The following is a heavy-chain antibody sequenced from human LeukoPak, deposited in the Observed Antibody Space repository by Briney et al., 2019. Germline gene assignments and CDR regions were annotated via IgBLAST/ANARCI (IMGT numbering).Heavy chain of an antibody. Sequence: SVKVSCKGSGFIFTAYYIHWVRQAPGQGLEWMGGIIPIFGTANYAQKFQGRVTITTDESTSTAYMELSSLRSEDTAVYYCATHYYDFWSGYYPFDYWGQGTLVTVSS. D-gene: IGHD3-3*01. J-gene: IGHJ4*02. CDR2: IIPIFGTA. CDR1: GFIFTAYY. CDR3: ATHYYDFWSGYYPFDY. V-gene: IGHV1-69*05.